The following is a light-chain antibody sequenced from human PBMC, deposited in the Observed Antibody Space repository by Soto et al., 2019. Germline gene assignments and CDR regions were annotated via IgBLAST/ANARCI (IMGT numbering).Light chain of an antibody. J-gene: IGKJ1*01. CDR1: QSVSSSY. CDR2: GAS. Sequence: VMTQSPATLSVSPGESASLSWRASQSVSSSYLAWYQQKPGQAPRLLIYGASSRATGIPDRFSGSGSGTEFTLTIRRLEPEDFAVYYCQQYGSSGTXGQGTKVDIK. V-gene: IGKV3-20*01. CDR3: QQYGSSGT.